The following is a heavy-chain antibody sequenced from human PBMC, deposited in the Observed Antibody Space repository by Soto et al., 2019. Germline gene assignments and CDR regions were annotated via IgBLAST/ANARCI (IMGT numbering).Heavy chain of an antibody. CDR2: ISAYNGNT. CDR3: ARAAAGIVGDYYMDV. J-gene: IGHJ6*03. V-gene: IGHV1-18*01. CDR1: GYTFTSYG. D-gene: IGHD6-13*01. Sequence: ASVKVSCKASGYTFTSYGISWVRQAPGQGLEWMGWISAYNGNTNYAQKLQGRVTMTTDTSTSTAYMELRSLRSDDTAVYYCARAAAGIVGDYYMDVWGKGTTVTVSS.